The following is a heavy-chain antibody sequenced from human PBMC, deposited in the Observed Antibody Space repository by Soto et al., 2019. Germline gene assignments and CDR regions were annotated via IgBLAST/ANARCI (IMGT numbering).Heavy chain of an antibody. V-gene: IGHV1-46*01. J-gene: IGHJ4*02. CDR1: GHTFTSYY. Sequence: ASLKVSCKASGHTFTSYYMHWVRQAPGQGLEWIGIINLSAGSTSYAQKFQGRVTITRDTSTSTVYMDMSSLRSEDTAVYYCAIRAETNGWIGFGADQYYFVVWEQGTLVTVSS. D-gene: IGHD3-10*02. CDR3: AIRAETNGWIGFGADQYYFVV. CDR2: INLSAGST.